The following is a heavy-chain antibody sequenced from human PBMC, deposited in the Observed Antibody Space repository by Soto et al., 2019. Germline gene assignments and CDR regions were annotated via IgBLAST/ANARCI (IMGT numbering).Heavy chain of an antibody. J-gene: IGHJ6*02. CDR2: IWYDGSNK. CDR3: AGGSQSGLRENPISGDV. V-gene: IGHV3-33*01. D-gene: IGHD2-21*01. Sequence: QVQLVESGGGVVQPGRSLRLSCAASGFTFSTYGMHWVRQAPGKGLEWVAVIWYDGSNKYYADSVKGRFTISRDNSKDSLDLQMNSLRAEDTAVYFCAGGSQSGLRENPISGDVWGQGTTVTVSS. CDR1: GFTFSTYG.